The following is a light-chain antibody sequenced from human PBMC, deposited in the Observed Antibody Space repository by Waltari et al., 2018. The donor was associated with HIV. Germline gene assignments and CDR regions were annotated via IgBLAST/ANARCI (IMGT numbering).Light chain of an antibody. Sequence: DIQMTQSPSSLSASGGESIPITCRASEIVSSSLAWYQQKPGKAPILLIYSASTFESGVPSRFSGSCSGTEFPLTISSLQPDDFVTYYCQHYMSYRCTFGGGTKVEIK. CDR1: EIVSSS. CDR2: SAS. V-gene: IGKV1-5*03. CDR3: QHYMSYRCT. J-gene: IGKJ4*01.